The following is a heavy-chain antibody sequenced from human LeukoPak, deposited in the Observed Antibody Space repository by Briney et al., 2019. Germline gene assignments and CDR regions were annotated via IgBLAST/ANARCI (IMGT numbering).Heavy chain of an antibody. J-gene: IGHJ4*02. CDR3: ARGRRELKYGPDY. V-gene: IGHV4-34*01. Sequence: SETLSLTCAVYGGSFSGYYWSWIRQPPGKGLEWIGEINHSGSTNYNPSLKSRVTISVDTSKNQFSLKLSSVTAADTAVYYCARGRRELKYGPDYWGQGTLVTVSS. CDR2: INHSGST. CDR1: GGSFSGYY. D-gene: IGHD3-10*01.